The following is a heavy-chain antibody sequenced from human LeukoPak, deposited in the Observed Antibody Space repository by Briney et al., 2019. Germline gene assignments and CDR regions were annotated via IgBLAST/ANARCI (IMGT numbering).Heavy chain of an antibody. J-gene: IGHJ5*02. CDR3: ARAYYDFWSGYYNWFDP. V-gene: IGHV4-39*01. CDR1: GGSISSSSYY. Sequence: SETLSLTCTVSGGSISSSSYYWGWIRQPPGKGLEWFGSIYYSGSTYYNPSLKSRVTISVDTSKNQFSLTLSSVTAADTAVYYCARAYYDFWSGYYNWFDPWGQGTLVTVSS. D-gene: IGHD3-3*01. CDR2: IYYSGST.